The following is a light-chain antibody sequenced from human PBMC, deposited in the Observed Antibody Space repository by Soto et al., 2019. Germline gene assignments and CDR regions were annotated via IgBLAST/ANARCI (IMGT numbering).Light chain of an antibody. Sequence: EIVLTQSPGTLSLSPGERSPLSCMAIQSLSNNIYLAWYQQKPGQAPRLLIYGAYSRATGITNRFSGSGSGTEFTLTISRLEPEDFAVYYCQQYGNSPQTVGQGTKVDIK. J-gene: IGKJ1*01. V-gene: IGKV3-20*01. CDR3: QQYGNSPQT. CDR2: GAY. CDR1: QSLSNNIY.